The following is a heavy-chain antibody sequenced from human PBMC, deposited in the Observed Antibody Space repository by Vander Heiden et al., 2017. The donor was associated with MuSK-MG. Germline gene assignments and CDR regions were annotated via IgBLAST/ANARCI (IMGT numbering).Heavy chain of an antibody. CDR2: ISGSGGST. J-gene: IGHJ4*02. V-gene: IGHV3-23*01. Sequence: EVQLLESGGGLVQPGGSLRLPCPASGFTFSSYAMSWVRQAPGKGLEWVSAISGSGGSTYYADSVKGRFTISRDNSKNTLYLQMNSLRAEDTAVYYCAKDGVATRTYFDYWGQGTLVTVSS. CDR1: GFTFSSYA. CDR3: AKDGVATRTYFDY. D-gene: IGHD5-12*01.